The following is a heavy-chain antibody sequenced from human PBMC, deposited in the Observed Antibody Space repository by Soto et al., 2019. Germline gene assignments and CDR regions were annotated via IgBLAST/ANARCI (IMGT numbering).Heavy chain of an antibody. D-gene: IGHD2-15*01. CDR1: GFTFSDCY. Sequence: LRLSCAASGFTFSDCYMSWIRQAPGKGLEWVSYISSRSSYTNYADSLKGRFTVSRDNAKNSLYLQMNSLRAEDTAVYYCATLGYCSAGSCKKPFDYWGQGTLVTVSS. J-gene: IGHJ4*02. CDR3: ATLGYCSAGSCKKPFDY. V-gene: IGHV3-11*06. CDR2: ISSRSSYT.